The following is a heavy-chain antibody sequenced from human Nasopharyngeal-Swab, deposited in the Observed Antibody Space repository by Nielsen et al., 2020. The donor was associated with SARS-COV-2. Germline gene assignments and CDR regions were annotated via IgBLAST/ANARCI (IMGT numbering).Heavy chain of an antibody. CDR1: GYSFSSHG. CDR3: AREGSERGGAFDI. J-gene: IGHJ3*02. CDR2: SNANGNT. D-gene: IGHD1-1*01. Sequence: ASVKVSCKTSGYSFSSHGISWVRQAPGQGLEYMGWSNANGNTNYGQRVQGRVTMTTDTSTSTAYMELRSLRSDDTAIYYCAREGSERGGAFDIWGQGTMVAVSS. V-gene: IGHV1-18*01.